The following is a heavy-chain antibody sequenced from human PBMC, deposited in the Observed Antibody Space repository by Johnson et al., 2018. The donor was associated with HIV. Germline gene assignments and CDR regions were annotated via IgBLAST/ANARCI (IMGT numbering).Heavy chain of an antibody. Sequence: QMLLVESGGGLVLPGGSLRVSCAASGFTFSDYYMAWIRQTPGKGLEWVSYITSSGATKYYADSVKGRFTISRDNTENLVYLQMNILSAEDTAVNYCARAPEVRGVDALDIWGQGTVVTVSS. CDR3: ARAPEVRGVDALDI. CDR1: GFTFSDYY. V-gene: IGHV3-11*04. J-gene: IGHJ3*02. D-gene: IGHD3-10*01. CDR2: ITSSGATK.